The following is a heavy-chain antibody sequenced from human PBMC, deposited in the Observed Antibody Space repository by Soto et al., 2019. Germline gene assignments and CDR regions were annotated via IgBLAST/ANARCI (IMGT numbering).Heavy chain of an antibody. CDR3: ARRPNGYSSGWYRGSFDY. CDR2: IYYSGST. V-gene: IGHV4-31*03. CDR1: GGSISSGGYY. Sequence: SETLSLTCTVSGGSISSGGYYWSWIRQHPGKGLEWIGYIYYSGSTYYNPSLKSRVTISVDTSKNQFSLKLSSVTAADTAVYYCARRPNGYSSGWYRGSFDYWGQGTLVTVSS. D-gene: IGHD6-19*01. J-gene: IGHJ4*02.